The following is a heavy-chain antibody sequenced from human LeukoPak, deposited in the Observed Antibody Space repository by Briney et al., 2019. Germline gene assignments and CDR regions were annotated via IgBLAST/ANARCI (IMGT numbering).Heavy chain of an antibody. CDR1: GFTFSSYG. Sequence: PGGSLRLSCAASGFTFSSYGMHWVRQAPGKGLEWVPFIRYDGSNKYYADSVKGRFTISRDNSKNTLYLQMNSLRAEDTAVYYCAKERDSSSSLWFDPWGQGTLVTVSS. CDR3: AKERDSSSSLWFDP. CDR2: IRYDGSNK. D-gene: IGHD6-6*01. V-gene: IGHV3-30*02. J-gene: IGHJ5*02.